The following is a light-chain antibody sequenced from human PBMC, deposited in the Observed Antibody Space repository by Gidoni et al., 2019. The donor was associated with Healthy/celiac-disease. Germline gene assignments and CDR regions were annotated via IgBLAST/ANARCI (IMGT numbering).Light chain of an antibody. CDR3: QQSYSTLYT. J-gene: IGKJ2*01. Sequence: DIQLTQSPSSLSASVGDRVTITCRASQSISSYLHWYQQKPGKAPKLLIYAASSLQSGVPSRFSGSGSGTDFTLTSSSLQPEDFATYYCQQSYSTLYTFGQGTKLEIK. CDR2: AAS. CDR1: QSISSY. V-gene: IGKV1-39*01.